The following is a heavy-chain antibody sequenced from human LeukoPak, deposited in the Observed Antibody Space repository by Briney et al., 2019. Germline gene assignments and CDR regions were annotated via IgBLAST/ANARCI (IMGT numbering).Heavy chain of an antibody. D-gene: IGHD3-22*01. CDR2: ISTSSTYI. Sequence: GGSLRLSCAASGFTFSTYTMNWVRQAPGKGLEWVSSISTSSTYIYYADSVKGRFTISRDNAKNSLYLQMNSLRTEDTALYYCAKDSQGYYYDSSGYPQYFQHWGQGTLVTVSS. CDR3: AKDSQGYYYDSSGYPQYFQH. J-gene: IGHJ1*01. V-gene: IGHV3-21*04. CDR1: GFTFSTYT.